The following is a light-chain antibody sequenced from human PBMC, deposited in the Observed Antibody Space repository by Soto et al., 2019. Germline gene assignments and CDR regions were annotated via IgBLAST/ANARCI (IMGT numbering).Light chain of an antibody. J-gene: IGKJ1*01. CDR1: QSLNSN. Sequence: EIVMTQSPATLAVSPGERAALSCRASQSLNSNLAWYHQKAGQAPRLLIYGASTRATGIPARFSGSESGTEFTLTINSLQSEDFGVYYCQQYNDWPRTFGQGTTVDIK. V-gene: IGKV3-15*01. CDR2: GAS. CDR3: QQYNDWPRT.